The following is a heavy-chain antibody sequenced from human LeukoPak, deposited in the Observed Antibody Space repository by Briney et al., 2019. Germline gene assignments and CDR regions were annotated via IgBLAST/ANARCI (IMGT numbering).Heavy chain of an antibody. D-gene: IGHD2-15*01. CDR2: TYAGGAS. CDR3: ARADSTKWWGLDP. V-gene: IGHV3-53*01. Sequence: GGSLRLSCAASGFNISKAYLMWARQAPGRRLEWVSVTYAGGASWYGDFVEGRFTISRDNSKNTVYLQMNGLRGDDTAIYYCARADSTKWWGLDPWGQGTQVTVAS. J-gene: IGHJ5*02. CDR1: GFNISKAY.